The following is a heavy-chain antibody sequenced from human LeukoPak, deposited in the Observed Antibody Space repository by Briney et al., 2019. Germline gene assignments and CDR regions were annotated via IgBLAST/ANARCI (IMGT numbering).Heavy chain of an antibody. D-gene: IGHD3-22*01. CDR1: GGSFSGYY. Sequence: PSETLSLTCAVYGGSFSGYYWSWIRQPPGKGLEWIGEINHSGSTNYNPSLKSRVTISVDTSKNQFSLKLNSVTAADTAVYYCARPINPMKVVAAAFDLWGPGTMVTVSS. V-gene: IGHV4-34*01. J-gene: IGHJ3*01. CDR2: INHSGST. CDR3: ARPINPMKVVAAAFDL.